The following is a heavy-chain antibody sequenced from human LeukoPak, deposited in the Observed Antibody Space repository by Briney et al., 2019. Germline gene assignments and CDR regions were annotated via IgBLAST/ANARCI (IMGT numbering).Heavy chain of an antibody. D-gene: IGHD6-13*01. J-gene: IGHJ5*02. Sequence: GTSLRLSCASSGFTFSSYGMHWVRQAPGRGLEWVEVISYDGSNKYYAVSVKGRLTIARDNSKNTPYLQMNSLRGEDTAVYYCAKVKAHSSSWYWFDPWGQGTLVTVSS. CDR3: AKVKAHSSSWYWFDP. CDR1: GFTFSSYG. V-gene: IGHV3-30*18. CDR2: ISYDGSNK.